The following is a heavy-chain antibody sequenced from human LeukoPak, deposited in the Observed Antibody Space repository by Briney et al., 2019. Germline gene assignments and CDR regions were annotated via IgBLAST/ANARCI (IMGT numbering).Heavy chain of an antibody. D-gene: IGHD3-9*01. J-gene: IGHJ4*02. V-gene: IGHV4-39*01. CDR3: ARQGGGTPMGGITYYDILTGYYSFDY. CDR2: INHSGST. Sequence: SETLSLTCTVSGGSISSSSYYWGWIRQPPGKGLEWIGEINHSGSTNYNPSLKSRVTISVDTSKNQFSLKLSSVTAADTAVYYCARQGGGTPMGGITYYDILTGYYSFDYWGQGTLVTVSS. CDR1: GGSISSSSYY.